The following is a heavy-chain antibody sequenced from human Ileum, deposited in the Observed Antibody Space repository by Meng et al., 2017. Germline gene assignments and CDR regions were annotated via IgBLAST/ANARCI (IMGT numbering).Heavy chain of an antibody. CDR1: GFTFSSFG. J-gene: IGHJ4*02. CDR3: ASAYSGSRFGY. CDR2: ITTATSTI. Sequence: EVQLLESGGGLVQPGGSLRLSCEASGFTFSSFGMSWVRQTPGKGLEWISAITTATSTIHYADSVKGRFTISRDNSRNSLYLQMNSLKIEDTAVYYCASAYSGSRFGYWGQGTLVTVSS. V-gene: IGHV3-23*01. D-gene: IGHD1-26*01.